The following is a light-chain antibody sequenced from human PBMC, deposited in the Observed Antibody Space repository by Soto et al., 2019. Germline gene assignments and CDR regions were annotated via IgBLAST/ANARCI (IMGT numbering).Light chain of an antibody. V-gene: IGKV2-30*01. Sequence: DVVMPQSPLSLPVTLGQPASISCRSSQSLVYSDGNTYLDWFQQRPGQSPRRLIYKVSTRDSGVPDRFGGSGSGTDFTVKISRVEAEDVGIYYCMQGTYWPRTFGQGTKVEIK. J-gene: IGKJ1*01. CDR1: QSLVYSDGNTY. CDR2: KVS. CDR3: MQGTYWPRT.